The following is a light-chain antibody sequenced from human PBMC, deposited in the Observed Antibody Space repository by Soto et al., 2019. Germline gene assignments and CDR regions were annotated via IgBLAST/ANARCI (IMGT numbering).Light chain of an antibody. J-gene: IGKJ2*01. CDR2: AAS. Sequence: AIQMTQSPSSLSASVGDRVTITCRASQGISNDLAWYQQKPGKAPKLLIYAASSLQSGVPPRFSGSGAGTDFTLTISSLQPEDFAAYFCLQDYNFPYTFGQGTKLEIK. CDR1: QGISND. CDR3: LQDYNFPYT. V-gene: IGKV1-6*01.